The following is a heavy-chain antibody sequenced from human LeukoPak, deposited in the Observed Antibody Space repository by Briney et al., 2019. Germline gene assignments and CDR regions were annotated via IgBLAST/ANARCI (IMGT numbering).Heavy chain of an antibody. J-gene: IGHJ4*02. V-gene: IGHV3-73*01. D-gene: IGHD3-22*01. Sequence: GGSLRLSCAASGFTFSGSAMHWVRQASGKGLEWVGRIRSKANSYATAYAASVKGRFTISRDDPKNTAYLQMNSLKTEDTAIYYCARCPGSSGYQPIDYWGQGTLITVSS. CDR1: GFTFSGSA. CDR2: IRSKANSYAT. CDR3: ARCPGSSGYQPIDY.